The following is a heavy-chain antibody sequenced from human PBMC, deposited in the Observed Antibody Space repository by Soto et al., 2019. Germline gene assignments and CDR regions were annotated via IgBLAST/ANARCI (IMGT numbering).Heavy chain of an antibody. Sequence: PGGSLRLSCAASGFTFSSYSMNWVRQAPGKGLEWVSSISSSSSYIYYADSVKGRFTISRDNAKNSLYLQMNSLRAEDTAVYYCASCAGDSSGYPPHNFDYWGQGT. D-gene: IGHD3-22*01. CDR1: GFTFSSYS. J-gene: IGHJ4*02. CDR2: ISSSSSYI. V-gene: IGHV3-21*01. CDR3: ASCAGDSSGYPPHNFDY.